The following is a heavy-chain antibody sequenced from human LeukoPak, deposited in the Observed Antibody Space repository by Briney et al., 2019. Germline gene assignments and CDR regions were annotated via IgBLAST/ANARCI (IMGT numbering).Heavy chain of an antibody. J-gene: IGHJ5*01. D-gene: IGHD6-19*01. Sequence: GGSLRLSCSASGFTFSSSAMHWVRQAPGKGLELVSSISSNGDTTYYADSVKGRFTISRDNSKNTLYLQMSSLRAEDTAVYYCVKARIAVAGTFDSWGQGTLVTVSS. CDR3: VKARIAVAGTFDS. V-gene: IGHV3-64D*09. CDR1: GFTFSSSA. CDR2: ISSNGDTT.